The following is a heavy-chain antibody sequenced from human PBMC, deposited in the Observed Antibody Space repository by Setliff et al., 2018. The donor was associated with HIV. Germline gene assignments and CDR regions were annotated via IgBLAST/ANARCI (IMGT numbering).Heavy chain of an antibody. V-gene: IGHV4-39*07. CDR1: GVSITSSDYY. CDR3: ASTYYYDSLHFHH. D-gene: IGHD3-22*01. CDR2: IYYSGST. J-gene: IGHJ1*01. Sequence: SETLSLTCTVYGVSITSSDYYWGWIRQPPGKGLEWIATIYYSGSTYYNPSLKSRVTISVDTSKNQFSLKLSSVTAADTAVYYCASTYYYDSLHFHHWGQGTLVTVSS.